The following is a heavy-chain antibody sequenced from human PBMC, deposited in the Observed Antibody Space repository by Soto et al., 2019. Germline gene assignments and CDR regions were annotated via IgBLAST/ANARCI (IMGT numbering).Heavy chain of an antibody. CDR1: GASINTHY. V-gene: IGHV4-59*11. CDR3: ARFFMVPVECFDY. J-gene: IGHJ4*02. D-gene: IGHD3-10*01. CDR2: VFYSGIT. Sequence: SETLSLTYTVSGASINTHYCSWIRQPPWKGLEWIGQVFYSGITNYNPSLKSRVTISIDTSTKQFSLKLTSVTAADTAVYYCARFFMVPVECFDYLGTRTVVGGSS.